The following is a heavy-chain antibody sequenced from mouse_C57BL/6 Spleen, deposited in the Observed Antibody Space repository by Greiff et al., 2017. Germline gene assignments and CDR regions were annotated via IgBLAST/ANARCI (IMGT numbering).Heavy chain of an antibody. CDR3: ARLEEYYFDY. J-gene: IGHJ2*01. Sequence: QVQLQQPGAELVRPGSSVKLSCKASGYTFTSYWMDWVKQRPGQGLEWIGNIYPSDSETHYNQKFKDKATLTVDKSSSTAYMQLSSLTSEDSAVYYCARLEEYYFDYWGQGTLLTVSS. V-gene: IGHV1-61*01. CDR1: GYTFTSYW. CDR2: IYPSDSET.